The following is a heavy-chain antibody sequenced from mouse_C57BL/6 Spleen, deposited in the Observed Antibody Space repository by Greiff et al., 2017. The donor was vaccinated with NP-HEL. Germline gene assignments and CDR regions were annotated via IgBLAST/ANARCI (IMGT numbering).Heavy chain of an antibody. CDR3: ASGDYGSSYEDY. Sequence: DVQLQESGPGLVKPSQSLSLTCSVTGYSITSGYYWNWIRQFPGNKLEWMGYISYDGSNNYNPSLKNRISITRDTSKNQFFLKLNSVTTEDTATYYCASGDYGSSYEDYWGQGTTLTVSS. J-gene: IGHJ2*01. D-gene: IGHD1-1*01. V-gene: IGHV3-6*01. CDR2: ISYDGSN. CDR1: GYSITSGYY.